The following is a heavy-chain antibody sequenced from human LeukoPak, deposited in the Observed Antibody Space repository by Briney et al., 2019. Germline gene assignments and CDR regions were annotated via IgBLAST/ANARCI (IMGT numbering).Heavy chain of an antibody. CDR1: GYTFTSYY. Sequence: ASVKVSCKASGYTFTSYYMHWERQAPGQGLEWMGIINPTGGSTTYAQQFQGRVTMTRDTSTSTVYMELSSLRSEDTAVYYCATDKRDFYDSGRLGFDPWGQGTLVTVSS. V-gene: IGHV1-46*01. D-gene: IGHD3-10*01. CDR2: INPTGGST. J-gene: IGHJ5*02. CDR3: ATDKRDFYDSGRLGFDP.